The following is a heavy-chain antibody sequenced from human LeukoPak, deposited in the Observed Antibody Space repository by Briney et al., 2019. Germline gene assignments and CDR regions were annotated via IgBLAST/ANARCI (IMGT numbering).Heavy chain of an antibody. J-gene: IGHJ4*02. CDR3: ARGNVDTDRWDLDY. CDR1: GGSFSNYY. CDR2: INHSGST. D-gene: IGHD5-18*01. V-gene: IGHV4-34*01. Sequence: SETLSLTCAVYGGSFSNYYWSWIRQPPGKGLEWTGEINHSGSTNYNPSLKSRVTISVDTSKNQFSLKLSSVTAADTAVYYCARGNVDTDRWDLDYWGQGTLVTVSS.